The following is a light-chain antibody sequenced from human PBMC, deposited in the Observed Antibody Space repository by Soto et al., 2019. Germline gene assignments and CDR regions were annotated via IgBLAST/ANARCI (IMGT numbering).Light chain of an antibody. CDR2: KAS. CDR3: QQYNSFPT. Sequence: DIQMTQSPSTLSASVGDRVTITCRARQSISSWVAWYQQKPGKAPTLLIYKASSLESGVPSRFSGSGSGTEFTLTISRLQPDDFATYYCQQYNSFPTFGQGTKVEIK. CDR1: QSISSW. J-gene: IGKJ1*01. V-gene: IGKV1-5*03.